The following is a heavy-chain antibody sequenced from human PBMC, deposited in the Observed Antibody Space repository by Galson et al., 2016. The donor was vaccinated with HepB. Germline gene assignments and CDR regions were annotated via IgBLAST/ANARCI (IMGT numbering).Heavy chain of an antibody. CDR3: ARERGEYSNSLSALDI. D-gene: IGHD6-6*01. CDR2: IIPIFDTA. V-gene: IGHV1-69*13. CDR1: GGTFSSYG. Sequence: SVKVSCKASGGTFSSYGISWVRQAPGQGLEWMGGIIPIFDTANYAQKFQGRVTITADESTSTAYMELSSLRSEDTALYYCARERGEYSNSLSALDIWGQGTMVTVSS. J-gene: IGHJ3*02.